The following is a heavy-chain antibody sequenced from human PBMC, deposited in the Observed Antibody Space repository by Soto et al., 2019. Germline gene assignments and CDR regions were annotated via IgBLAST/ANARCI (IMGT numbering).Heavy chain of an antibody. V-gene: IGHV3-21*01. D-gene: IGHD2-15*01. J-gene: IGHJ4*02. CDR1: GFTFSSYS. CDR2: ISSSSSYI. CDR3: ARDRRCSGGSCFAY. Sequence: GGSLRLSCAASGFTFSSYSMNWVRQAPGKGLEWVSSISSSSSYIYYADSVKGRFTISRDNAKNSLYLQMNSLRAEDTAVYYCARDRRCSGGSCFAYWGQGTLVTVSS.